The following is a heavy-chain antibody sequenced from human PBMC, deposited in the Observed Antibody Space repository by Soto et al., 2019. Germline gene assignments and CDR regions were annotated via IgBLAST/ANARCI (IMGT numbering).Heavy chain of an antibody. D-gene: IGHD6-19*01. Sequence: PSETLSLTCNVSDDSLSTYYWSWIRQPAGKGLEWIGRIYASGSTNYNPSLKGRVSMSVDTSKNQFSLKMISVTAADTAVYYCARVAGSGWYDAWGQGTLVTVSS. J-gene: IGHJ5*02. CDR2: IYASGST. V-gene: IGHV4-4*07. CDR1: DDSLSTYY. CDR3: ARVAGSGWYDA.